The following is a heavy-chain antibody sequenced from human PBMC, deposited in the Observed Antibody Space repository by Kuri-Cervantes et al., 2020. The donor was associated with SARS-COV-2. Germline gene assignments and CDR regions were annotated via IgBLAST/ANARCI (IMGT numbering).Heavy chain of an antibody. CDR3: ARRSPYDFWSGPTYNDAFDI. V-gene: IGHV4-59*12. CDR2: IYYSGST. J-gene: IGHJ3*02. D-gene: IGHD3-3*01. CDR1: GGSISSYY. Sequence: SETLSLTCTVSGGSISSYYWSWIRQPPGKGLEWIGYIYYSGSTNYNPSLKSRVTISVDTSKNQFSLKLSSVTAADTAVYYCARRSPYDFWSGPTYNDAFDIWDQGTMVTVSS.